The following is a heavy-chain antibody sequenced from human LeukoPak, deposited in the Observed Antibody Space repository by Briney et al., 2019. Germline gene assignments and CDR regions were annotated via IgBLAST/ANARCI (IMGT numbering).Heavy chain of an antibody. V-gene: IGHV4-59*08. J-gene: IGHJ5*02. Sequence: PSETLSPTCTVSDGSIRSYYWSWIRQPPGKGLEWIGYIYYSGSTNYNPSLKSRVTISIDTSKDQFSLKLTSVTAADTAVYYCARRRSTGDSNWLDPWGQGTLVTVSS. CDR2: IYYSGST. D-gene: IGHD3-10*01. CDR3: ARRRSTGDSNWLDP. CDR1: DGSIRSYY.